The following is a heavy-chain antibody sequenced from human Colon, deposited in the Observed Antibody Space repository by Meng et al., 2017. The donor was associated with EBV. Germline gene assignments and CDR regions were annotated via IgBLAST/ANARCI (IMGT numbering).Heavy chain of an antibody. CDR2: IYYSGST. CDR1: GGSTSRSSYY. D-gene: IGHD7-27*01. J-gene: IGHJ2*01. V-gene: IGHV4-39*01. CDR3: ASPLGILGIVDL. Sequence: KDSGVGLVKPSDTLSLACIVSGGSTSRSSYYWGWIRQPPGKGLEWIGSIYYSGSTYYNPSLKSRVTISVDTSKNQFSLKLSSVTAADTAVYYCASPLGILGIVDLWGRGTLVTVSS.